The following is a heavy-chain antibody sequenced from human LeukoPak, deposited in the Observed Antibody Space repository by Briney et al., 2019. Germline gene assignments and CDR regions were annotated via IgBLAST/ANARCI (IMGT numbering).Heavy chain of an antibody. CDR2: IYTSGST. D-gene: IGHD1-26*01. J-gene: IGHJ6*02. V-gene: IGHV4-4*07. Sequence: SETLSLTCTVSGCSISSYYWSWIRQPAGKGLEWIGRIYTSGSTNYNPSLKSRVTMSVDTSKNQFSPKLSSVTAADTAVYYCARLIVGATRYYYGMDVWGQGTTVTVSS. CDR1: GCSISSYY. CDR3: ARLIVGATRYYYGMDV.